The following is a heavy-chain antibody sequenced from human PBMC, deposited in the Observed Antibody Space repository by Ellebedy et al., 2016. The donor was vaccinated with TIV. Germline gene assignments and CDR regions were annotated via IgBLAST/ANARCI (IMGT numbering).Heavy chain of an antibody. CDR2: INHSGST. D-gene: IGHD3-22*01. V-gene: IGHV4-34*01. J-gene: IGHJ3*02. CDR1: GGSFSGYY. CDR3: ARGSHYMRVVVFTSDAFDI. Sequence: MPSETLSLTCAVYGGSFSGYYWSWIRQPPGKGLEWIGEINHSGSTNYNPSLKSRVTISVDTSKNQFSLKLSSVTAADTAIYYCARGSHYMRVVVFTSDAFDIWGQGTMVTVSS.